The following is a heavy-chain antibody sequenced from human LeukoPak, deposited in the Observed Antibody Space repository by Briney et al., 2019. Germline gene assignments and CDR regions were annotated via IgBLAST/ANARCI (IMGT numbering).Heavy chain of an antibody. D-gene: IGHD6-13*01. CDR3: ANAGRDSSSTISCGMDV. J-gene: IGHJ6*02. CDR1: GFTFTNYS. CDR2: ISSSSTI. Sequence: GGSLRLSCAASGFTFTNYSMNWVRQAPGKGLEWVSYISSSSTIYYADSVKGRFTISRDNAKNSLYLQMNSLRVEDTAVYYCANAGRDSSSTISCGMDVWGQGTTVTVSS. V-gene: IGHV3-48*01.